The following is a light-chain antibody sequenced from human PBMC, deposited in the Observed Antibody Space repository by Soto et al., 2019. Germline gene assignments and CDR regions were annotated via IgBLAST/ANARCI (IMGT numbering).Light chain of an antibody. V-gene: IGKV1-5*01. CDR3: QQYNSYSSWT. J-gene: IGKJ1*01. CDR2: DAS. CDR1: QSISSW. Sequence: DIQMTQSPSTLSASVGDRVTITCRASQSISSWLAWYQQKPGKAPKLLIYDASTLQSGVPSRFSGSGSGTDFTLTISCLQSEDFATYYCQQYNSYSSWTFGQGTKVDIK.